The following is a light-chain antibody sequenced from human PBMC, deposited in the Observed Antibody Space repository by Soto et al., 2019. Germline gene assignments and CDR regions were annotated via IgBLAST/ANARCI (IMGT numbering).Light chain of an antibody. V-gene: IGKV3-15*01. J-gene: IGKJ1*01. CDR3: QQYNNWSGT. CDR1: QSVSSN. CDR2: GAS. Sequence: EIVMTQSPATLSVSPGERATLSCRASQSVSSNLAWYQQKPGQAHRLLIYGASTRATGIPARFSGSGSGTEFTLTISSLQSEDFVVYYCQQYNNWSGTFGQGTKVEIK.